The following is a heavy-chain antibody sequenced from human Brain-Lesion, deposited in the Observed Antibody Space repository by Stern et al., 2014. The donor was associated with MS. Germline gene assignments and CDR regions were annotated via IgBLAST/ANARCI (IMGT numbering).Heavy chain of an antibody. D-gene: IGHD2-15*01. V-gene: IGHV4-39*01. CDR2: IYYSGNT. CDR3: AGEEDIRYCSGGSCTGNWFDP. Sequence: QVHLVESGPGLVKPSETLSLTCTVAGGSVSSTSYAWAWIRQPPGKGLEWVGTIYYSGNTYYSPSLKSRLTVSPDTSKNQFSLHLRSVTAADTAVYYCAGEEDIRYCSGGSCTGNWFDPWGQGTLVTVSS. CDR1: GGSVSSTSYA. J-gene: IGHJ5*02.